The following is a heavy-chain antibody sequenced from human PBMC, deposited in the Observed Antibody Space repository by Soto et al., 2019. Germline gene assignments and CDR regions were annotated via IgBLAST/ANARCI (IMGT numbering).Heavy chain of an antibody. V-gene: IGHV4-30-4*01. Sequence: QVQLQESGPGLVKPSQTLSLTCTVSGGSISSGDYYWSWIRQPPGKGLEWIGYIYYSGSTYYNPSLKSAVTISVDTSKNQVSLKVSAVTAADTAVYYCARDGPLRFMEWSRNYFSGLDVWGHGTTVTVSS. D-gene: IGHD3-3*01. CDR2: IYYSGST. CDR3: ARDGPLRFMEWSRNYFSGLDV. CDR1: GGSISSGDYY. J-gene: IGHJ6*02.